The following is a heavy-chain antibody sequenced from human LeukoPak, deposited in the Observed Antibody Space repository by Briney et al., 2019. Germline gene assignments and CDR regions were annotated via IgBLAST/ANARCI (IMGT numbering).Heavy chain of an antibody. CDR1: GGTFSSYA. CDR3: ARDPPLLAAAGPSFYY. J-gene: IGHJ4*02. V-gene: IGHV1-69*04. CDR2: IIPILGIA. D-gene: IGHD6-13*01. Sequence: GASVKVSCKASGGTFSSYAISWVRQAPGQGLEWMGRIIPILGIANYAQKFQGRVTITADKSTSTAYMELSSLRSEDTAVYYCARDPPLLAAAGPSFYYWGQGTLVTVSS.